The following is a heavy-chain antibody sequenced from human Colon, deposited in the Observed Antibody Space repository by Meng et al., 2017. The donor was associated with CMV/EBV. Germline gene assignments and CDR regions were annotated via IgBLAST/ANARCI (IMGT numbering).Heavy chain of an antibody. CDR2: FSNSGGS. J-gene: IGHJ4*02. V-gene: IGHV4-59*01. D-gene: IGHD5-18*01. Sequence: SETLSLTCTVSAGSINSDYWAWVRQPPGKGLAWIGFFSNSGGSLYNPSLESRASISGDTSRSQFSLRLDSLTSADTALYSCARLHRGFSNGYGVFDSWSQGTLVTVSS. CDR1: AGSINSDY. CDR3: ARLHRGFSNGYGVFDS.